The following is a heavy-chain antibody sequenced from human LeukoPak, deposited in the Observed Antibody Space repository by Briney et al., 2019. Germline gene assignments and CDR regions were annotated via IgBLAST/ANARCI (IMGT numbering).Heavy chain of an antibody. CDR2: IYPGDSNT. CDR3: ARRPGDGYSKDAFDI. J-gene: IGHJ3*02. V-gene: IGHV5-51*01. CDR1: GYSFTSYW. D-gene: IGHD5-24*01. Sequence: GESLKISCKGSGYSFTSYWIGWVRQMPGKGLECMGIIYPGDSNTRYSPSFKGQVTISVDKSNITAYLQWSSLKASDTAMYYCARRPGDGYSKDAFDISGQGTMVTVSS.